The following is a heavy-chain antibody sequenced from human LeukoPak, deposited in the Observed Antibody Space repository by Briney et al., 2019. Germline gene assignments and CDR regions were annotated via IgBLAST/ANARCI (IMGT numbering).Heavy chain of an antibody. V-gene: IGHV1-18*01. CDR3: ARDHLPYYYGSGTDDFDY. Sequence: ASVKVSCKASGYTFTSYGISWVRQAPGQGLEWMGWISAYNGNTNYAQKLQGRVTMTTDTSTSTAYMELRSLRSDDTAVYYCARDHLPYYYGSGTDDFDYWGQGTLVTVSS. CDR2: ISAYNGNT. CDR1: GYTFTSYG. J-gene: IGHJ4*02. D-gene: IGHD3-10*01.